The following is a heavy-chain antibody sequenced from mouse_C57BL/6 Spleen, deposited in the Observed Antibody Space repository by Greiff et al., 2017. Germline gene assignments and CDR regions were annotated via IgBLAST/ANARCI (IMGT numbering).Heavy chain of an antibody. J-gene: IGHJ2*01. D-gene: IGHD4-1*01. CDR3: AREAGTGFDY. Sequence: QVQLQQPGAELVKPGASVKLSCKASGYTFTSYWMHRVKQRPGQGLEWIGMIHPNSGSTNYNEKFKSKATLTVDKSSSTAYMQLSSLTSEDSAVYYCAREAGTGFDYWGQGTTLTVSS. V-gene: IGHV1-64*01. CDR2: IHPNSGST. CDR1: GYTFTSYW.